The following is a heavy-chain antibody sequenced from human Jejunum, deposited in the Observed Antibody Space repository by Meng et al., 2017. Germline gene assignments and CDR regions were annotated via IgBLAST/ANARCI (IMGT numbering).Heavy chain of an antibody. CDR2: IHPSGRT. D-gene: IGHD3-9*01. V-gene: IGHV4-34*01. CDR3: ARGDDWAKSGNF. CDR1: GGSFSDHY. J-gene: IGHJ4*02. Sequence: VHLHPGGPGLLKPSTTRPLPRAVYGGSFSDHYFPWIRPPPGKGLVWIGKIHPSGRTYYSPSLQSRVTITLDTSKNQFSLTLNSVTAADTAVYYCARGDDWAKSGNFWGQGTLVTVSS.